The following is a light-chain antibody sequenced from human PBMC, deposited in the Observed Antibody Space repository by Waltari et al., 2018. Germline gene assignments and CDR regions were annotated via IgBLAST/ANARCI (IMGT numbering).Light chain of an antibody. CDR3: NSYTTSSTWV. J-gene: IGLJ3*02. Sequence: QSALTQPASVSVSPGQSTPISCPGTSIDIGAYNYVSGYQHLPGKAPKLLISEVRRRPSGVSNRFSGSKSGNMASLTISGLQAKDEADYYCNSYTTSSTWVFGGGTKLTVL. CDR2: EVR. CDR1: SIDIGAYNY. V-gene: IGLV2-14*01.